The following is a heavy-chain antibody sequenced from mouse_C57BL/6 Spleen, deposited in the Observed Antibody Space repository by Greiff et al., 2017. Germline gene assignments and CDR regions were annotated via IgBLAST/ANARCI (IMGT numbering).Heavy chain of an antibody. J-gene: IGHJ2*01. V-gene: IGHV1-50*01. D-gene: IGHD1-1*01. CDR2: IDPSDSYT. CDR1: GYTFTSYW. Sequence: QVQLQQPGAELVKPGASVKLSCKASGYTFTSYWMQWVKQRPGQGLEWIGEIDPSDSYTNYNQKFKGKATLTVDTSSSTAYMQLSSLTSEDSAVYYCARPLYYGSSYGYWGQGTTLTVSS. CDR3: ARPLYYGSSYGY.